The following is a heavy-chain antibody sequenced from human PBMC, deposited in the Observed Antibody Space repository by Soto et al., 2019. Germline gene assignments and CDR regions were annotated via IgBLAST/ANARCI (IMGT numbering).Heavy chain of an antibody. V-gene: IGHV4-30-2*01. Sequence: QLRLQESGSGLVKPSQTLSLTCTVSGGSLSSGSFSWGWIRQPPGKGLEWIGYINYSGNTYYNPSLRGRVTISGDMSTNQFSLKLGSVTAADTAVYYCARGGGSTDYVANYYFDYWGRGTLVTGSS. J-gene: IGHJ4*02. CDR1: GGSLSSGSFS. CDR2: INYSGNT. CDR3: ARGGGSTDYVANYYFDY. D-gene: IGHD4-17*01.